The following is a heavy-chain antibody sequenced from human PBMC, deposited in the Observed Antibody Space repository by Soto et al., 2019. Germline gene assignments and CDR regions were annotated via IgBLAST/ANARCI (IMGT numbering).Heavy chain of an antibody. CDR2: IKQDGSEK. Sequence: PGGSLRLSCAASGFTFSSYWMSWVRQAPGKGLEWVANIKQDGSEKYYVDSVKGRFTISRDNAKNSLYLQMNSLRAEDTAVYYCARDRGYYDSSGYGAGAFDIWGQGTMVTVSS. V-gene: IGHV3-7*01. CDR1: GFTFSSYW. J-gene: IGHJ3*02. D-gene: IGHD3-22*01. CDR3: ARDRGYYDSSGYGAGAFDI.